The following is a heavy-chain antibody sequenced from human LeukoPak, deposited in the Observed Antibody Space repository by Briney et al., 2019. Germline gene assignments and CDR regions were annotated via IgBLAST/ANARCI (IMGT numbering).Heavy chain of an antibody. V-gene: IGHV4-39*01. CDR1: GGSISSSSYY. CDR2: IYYSGST. Sequence: SETLSLTCTVSGGSISSSSYYWGWIRQPPGKGLEWIGSIYYSGSTYYNPSLKSRVTISVDTSKNQFSLELSSVTAADTAVYYCARRPPFMITFGGVIAPSYYFDYWGQGTLVTVSS. CDR3: ARRPPFMITFGGVIAPSYYFDY. D-gene: IGHD3-16*02. J-gene: IGHJ4*02.